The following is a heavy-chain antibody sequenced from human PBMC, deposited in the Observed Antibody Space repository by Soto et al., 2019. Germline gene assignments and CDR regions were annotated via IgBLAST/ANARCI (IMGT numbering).Heavy chain of an antibody. J-gene: IGHJ4*02. D-gene: IGHD2-2*01. Sequence: SLRLFFAASGFTSTTFGMLWVRQAPGKGLEWLAVISYDGSDKYYADSVRGRFTISRDNSMNTLYLQMNSLRTEDTAVYYCAKSXNFYCSSYHCYKYYFDYWGQGTLVTVSS. CDR3: AKSXNFYCSSYHCYKYYFDY. CDR2: ISYDGSDK. V-gene: IGHV3-30*18. CDR1: GFTSTTFG.